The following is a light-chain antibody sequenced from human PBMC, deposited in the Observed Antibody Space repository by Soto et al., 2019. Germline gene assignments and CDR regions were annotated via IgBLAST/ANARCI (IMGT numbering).Light chain of an antibody. CDR2: KAS. J-gene: IGKJ4*01. CDR1: QSISSW. Sequence: DIQMTHSPSTLSASVGDRVTITCRASQSISSWLAWYQQKPGKAPKLLIYKASSLESGVPSRFSGSGSGTEFTLTISSLQPDDFATYYCQQYNSYSRLTFGGGTKVDIK. V-gene: IGKV1-5*03. CDR3: QQYNSYSRLT.